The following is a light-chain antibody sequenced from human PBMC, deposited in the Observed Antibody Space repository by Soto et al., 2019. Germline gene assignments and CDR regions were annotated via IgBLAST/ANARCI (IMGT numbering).Light chain of an antibody. Sequence: DIVLTQSPATLSLSPGERATLSCRASQSVSNYLAWYQHKPGQAPRLLIYDASNRATGIPARFSGSGSGTDFTLTISSLEPEDFAVYYCQQRNNWPLITFGQGTRLEIK. V-gene: IGKV3-11*01. J-gene: IGKJ5*01. CDR2: DAS. CDR3: QQRNNWPLIT. CDR1: QSVSNY.